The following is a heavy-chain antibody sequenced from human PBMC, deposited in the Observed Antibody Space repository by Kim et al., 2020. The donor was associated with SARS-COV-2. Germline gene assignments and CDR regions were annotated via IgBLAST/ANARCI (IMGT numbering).Heavy chain of an antibody. Sequence: GSTNYNPSLKSRVTISVDTSKNQFSLKLSSVTAADTAVYYCARGVSGLDYWGQGTLVTVSS. V-gene: IGHV4-34*01. D-gene: IGHD1-26*01. J-gene: IGHJ4*02. CDR2: GST. CDR3: ARGVSGLDY.